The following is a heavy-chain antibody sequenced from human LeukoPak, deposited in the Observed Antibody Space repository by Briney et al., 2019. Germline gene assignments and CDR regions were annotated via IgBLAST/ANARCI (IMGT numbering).Heavy chain of an antibody. Sequence: PSETLSLTCTVSGGSISSSSYYWGWIRQPPGKGLEWIGSIYYSGSTYYNPSLKSRVTISVDTSKNQFSLKLSSVTAADTAVYYCARDTRTLTYYYYYYMDVWGKGTTVTVSS. CDR3: ARDTRTLTYYYYYYMDV. D-gene: IGHD1-1*01. J-gene: IGHJ6*03. CDR2: IYYSGST. V-gene: IGHV4-39*07. CDR1: GGSISSSSYY.